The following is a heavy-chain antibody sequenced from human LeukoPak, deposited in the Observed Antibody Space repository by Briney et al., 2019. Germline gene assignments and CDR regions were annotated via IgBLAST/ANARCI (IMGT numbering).Heavy chain of an antibody. CDR3: AREKGEQWLAYFDY. Sequence: ASVKVSCKASGYTFTIYGISWVRQAPGQGLEYMGGISAYNGNTNYAQKLQGRVTMTTDTSTSTPYMELRSLRSDHTAVYYCAREKGEQWLAYFDYWGQGTLVTVSS. J-gene: IGHJ4*02. CDR2: ISAYNGNT. V-gene: IGHV1-18*01. CDR1: GYTFTIYG. D-gene: IGHD6-19*01.